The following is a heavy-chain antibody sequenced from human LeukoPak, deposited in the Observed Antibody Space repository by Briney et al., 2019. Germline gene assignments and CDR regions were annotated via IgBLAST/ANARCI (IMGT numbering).Heavy chain of an antibody. CDR3: ARDRVLRDIVVVPAALVEIDYYGMDV. CDR2: ISSSSSYI. Sequence: GGSLRLPCAASGFTFSSYSMNWVRQAPGKGLEWVSSISSSSSYIYYADSVKGRFTISRDNAKNSLYLQMNSLRAEDTAVYYCARDRVLRDIVVVPAALVEIDYYGMDVWGQGTTVTVSS. CDR1: GFTFSSYS. J-gene: IGHJ6*02. D-gene: IGHD2-2*01. V-gene: IGHV3-21*01.